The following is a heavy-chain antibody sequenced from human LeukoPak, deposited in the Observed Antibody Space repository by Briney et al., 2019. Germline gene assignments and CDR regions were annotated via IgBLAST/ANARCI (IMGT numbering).Heavy chain of an antibody. CDR1: GFTFSTFW. CDR2: MKQDGSVK. D-gene: IGHD2-15*01. V-gene: IGHV3-7*03. CDR3: AATGGSWADAFDI. Sequence: GGSLRLSCAASGFTFSTFWMNWVRQAPGKGLEWVANMKQDGSVKYYVDSVKGRFTISRDNAKNSLYLQMNSLRAEDTAVYYCAATGGSWADAFDIWGQGTMVTVSS. J-gene: IGHJ3*02.